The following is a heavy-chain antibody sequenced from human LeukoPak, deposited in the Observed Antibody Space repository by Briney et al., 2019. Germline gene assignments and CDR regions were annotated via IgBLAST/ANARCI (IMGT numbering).Heavy chain of an antibody. V-gene: IGHV1-2*04. CDR3: ARAYCSSTSCRPYFDY. CDR1: GYTYTGYY. CDR2: INPNSGGT. J-gene: IGHJ4*02. Sequence: ASVKVSCKASGYTYTGYYMHWVRQAPGLGLEWMGWINPNSGGTNYAQKFQGWVTMTRDTSISTAYMELSRLRSDDTAVYYCARAYCSSTSCRPYFDYWGQGTLVTVSS. D-gene: IGHD2-2*01.